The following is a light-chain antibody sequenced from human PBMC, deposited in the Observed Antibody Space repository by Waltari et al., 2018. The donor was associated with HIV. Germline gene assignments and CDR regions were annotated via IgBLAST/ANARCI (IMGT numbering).Light chain of an antibody. Sequence: QSALTQPASVSGSPGQSITISCTGTSSAVAAYNYVPWYQQHPGNAPKLMIYEVTNRPSGVSNRFSGSKSGNTASLTISGLQAEDEADFYCSSYTTSSTLYVFGTGTKVTVL. CDR3: SSYTTSSTLYV. CDR2: EVT. CDR1: SSAVAAYNY. V-gene: IGLV2-14*01. J-gene: IGLJ1*01.